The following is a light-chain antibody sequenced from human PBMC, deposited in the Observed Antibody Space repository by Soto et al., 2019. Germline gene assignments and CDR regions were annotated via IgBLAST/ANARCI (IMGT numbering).Light chain of an antibody. CDR1: QSVGTY. V-gene: IGKV3-11*01. CDR3: QQRSDWPPYT. CDR2: GAS. J-gene: IGKJ2*01. Sequence: EVVLTQSPATLSLSPGERATLSCRASQSVGTYLAWFQQKPGQAPRLLIYGASSRATGITARVSGSGSGTDFTLSISSLEPEDFAVYYCQQRSDWPPYTFGQGTKLEIK.